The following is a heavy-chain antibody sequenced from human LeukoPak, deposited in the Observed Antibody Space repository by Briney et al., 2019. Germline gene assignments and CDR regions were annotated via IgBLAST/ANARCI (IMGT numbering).Heavy chain of an antibody. V-gene: IGHV3-30*03. Sequence: PGGSLRLSCAASGFTFSSYGMHWVRQAPGKGLEWVAVISYDGSNKYYADSVKGRFTISRDNSKNTLYLQMNSLRAEDTAVYYCARDLLESSSGPFDYWGQGTLVTVSS. D-gene: IGHD6-19*01. CDR2: ISYDGSNK. CDR1: GFTFSSYG. CDR3: ARDLLESSSGPFDY. J-gene: IGHJ4*02.